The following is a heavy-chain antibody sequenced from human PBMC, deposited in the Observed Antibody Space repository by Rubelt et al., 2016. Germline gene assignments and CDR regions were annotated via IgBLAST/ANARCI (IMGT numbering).Heavy chain of an antibody. V-gene: IGHV1-18*01. Sequence: QVQLVQSGAEVKKPGASVKVSCKASGYTFTSYGISWVRQAPGQGLEWMGWISAYNGNTNYAQKVQGRVTMTTDTSTSTADMELRGLRSDDTAVYYCARDRIRIAARQGWYFDLWGRGTLVTVSS. D-gene: IGHD6-6*01. CDR2: ISAYNGNT. CDR3: ARDRIRIAARQGWYFDL. J-gene: IGHJ2*01. CDR1: GYTFTSYG.